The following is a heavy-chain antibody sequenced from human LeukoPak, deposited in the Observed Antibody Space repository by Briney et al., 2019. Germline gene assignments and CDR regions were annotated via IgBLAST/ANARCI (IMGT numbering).Heavy chain of an antibody. V-gene: IGHV3-7*01. CDR3: AKQRYGGEDY. Sequence: GGSLRLSCAASGFAFSSYWMSWVRQAPGKGLEWVANIKQDGSEKYYVDSLKGRFTISRDNAKNSLYLQMNSLRAEDTAVYYCAKQRYGGEDYWGQGTLVTVSS. D-gene: IGHD3-16*01. J-gene: IGHJ4*02. CDR2: IKQDGSEK. CDR1: GFAFSSYW.